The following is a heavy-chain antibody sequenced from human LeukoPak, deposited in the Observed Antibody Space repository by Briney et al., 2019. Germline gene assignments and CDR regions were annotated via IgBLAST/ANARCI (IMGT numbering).Heavy chain of an antibody. J-gene: IGHJ6*02. CDR1: GFTFSGFA. V-gene: IGHV3-23*01. CDR3: ARGKYDSSGYRYYYYGMDV. D-gene: IGHD3-22*01. CDR2: ISGSGSST. Sequence: GGSLRLSCAASGFTFSGFAMSWVRQAPGKGLEWVSGISGSGSSTYYAHSVKGRFTISRDNSKNTLYLQMNSLRVEDTAVYYCARGKYDSSGYRYYYYGMDVWGQGTTVTVSS.